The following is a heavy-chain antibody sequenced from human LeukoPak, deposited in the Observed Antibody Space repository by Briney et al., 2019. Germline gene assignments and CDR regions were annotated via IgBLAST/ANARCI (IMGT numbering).Heavy chain of an antibody. V-gene: IGHV1-8*02. D-gene: IGHD5-12*01. CDR3: ARVWAMVATGKPFDAFDI. J-gene: IGHJ3*02. Sequence: ASVKVSCKASGYTFTSYDINWVRQAPGQGLEWMGWMNPNSGNTGYAQKLQGRVTMTTDTSTSTAYMELRSLRSDDTAVYYCARVWAMVATGKPFDAFDIWGQGTMVTVSS. CDR2: MNPNSGNT. CDR1: GYTFTSYD.